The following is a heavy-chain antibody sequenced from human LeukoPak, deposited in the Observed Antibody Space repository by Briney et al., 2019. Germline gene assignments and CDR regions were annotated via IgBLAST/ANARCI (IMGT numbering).Heavy chain of an antibody. CDR1: GFTFSSYG. Sequence: GGSLRLSCPASGFTFSSYGMHWVRQAPGKGLEWVAFIRYDGSNKYYADSVKGRFTVSRDNSKNTLYLQMNSLRAEDTAVYYCAKERSITMIVVVMSGFDPWGQGTLVTVSS. CDR2: IRYDGSNK. CDR3: AKERSITMIVVVMSGFDP. J-gene: IGHJ5*02. V-gene: IGHV3-30*02. D-gene: IGHD3-22*01.